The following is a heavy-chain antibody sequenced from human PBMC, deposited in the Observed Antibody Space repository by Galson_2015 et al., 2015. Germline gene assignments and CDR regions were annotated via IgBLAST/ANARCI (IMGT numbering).Heavy chain of an antibody. J-gene: IGHJ4*02. CDR1: GYSFTSYW. V-gene: IGHV5-51*01. CDR2: IYPGDSDT. CDR3: ARHFPKYSSGWPLGY. Sequence: QSGAEVKKPGESLEISCKGSGYSFTSYWIGWVRQMPGKGLEWMGIIYPGDSDTRYSPSFQGQVTISADKSISTAYLQWSSLEASDTAMYYCARHFPKYSSGWPLGYWGQGTLVTVSS. D-gene: IGHD6-19*01.